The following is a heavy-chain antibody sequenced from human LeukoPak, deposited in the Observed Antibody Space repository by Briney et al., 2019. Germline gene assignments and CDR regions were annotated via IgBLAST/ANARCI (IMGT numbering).Heavy chain of an antibody. CDR3: ATLWAPYYYCYMDV. CDR1: GGTFSSYA. J-gene: IGHJ6*03. CDR2: IIPIFGTA. D-gene: IGHD1-26*01. Sequence: SVKVSCKASGGTFSSYAISWVRQAPGQGLEWMGGIIPIFGTANYAQKFQGRVTITADESTSTAYMELSSLRSEDTAVYYCATLWAPYYYCYMDVWGKGTTVTVSS. V-gene: IGHV1-69*13.